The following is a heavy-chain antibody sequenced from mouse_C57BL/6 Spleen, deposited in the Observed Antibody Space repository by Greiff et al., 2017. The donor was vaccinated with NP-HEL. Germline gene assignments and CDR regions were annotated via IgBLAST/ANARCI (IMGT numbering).Heavy chain of an antibody. CDR2: ISSGGSYT. CDR3: ARQGGDEDY. J-gene: IGHJ2*01. V-gene: IGHV5-6*01. D-gene: IGHD2-13*01. Sequence: EVQGVESGGDLVKPGGSLKLSCAASGFTFSSYGMSWVRQTPDKRLEWVATISSGGSYTYYPDSVKGRFTISRDNAKNTLYLQMSSLKSEDTAMYYCARQGGDEDYWGQGTTLTVSS. CDR1: GFTFSSYG.